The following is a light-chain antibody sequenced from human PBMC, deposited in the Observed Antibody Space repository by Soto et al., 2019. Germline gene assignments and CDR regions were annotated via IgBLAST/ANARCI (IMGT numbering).Light chain of an antibody. CDR1: RSVLYKSNNKNH. CDR3: MRSVQPPIT. V-gene: IGKV2D-29*01. CDR2: EVS. J-gene: IGKJ5*01. Sequence: DIVMTRSPDSLAVSLGERATMNCKCSRSVLYKSNNKNHLAWYLQKAGQPPQLLIYEVSKRFSGVPDRFSGSGSGTDFTLKISRVEAEDVGVYYCMRSVQPPITFGQGTRLEIK.